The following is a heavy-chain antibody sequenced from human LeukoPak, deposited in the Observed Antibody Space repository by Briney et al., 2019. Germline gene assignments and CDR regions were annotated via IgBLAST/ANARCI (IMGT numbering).Heavy chain of an antibody. J-gene: IGHJ6*02. CDR3: ARVPRAGYYYDSSGYYIKTPKGYYGMDV. CDR2: INHSGST. V-gene: IGHV4-34*01. Sequence: SETLSLTCAVYGGSFSGYYWSWIRQPPGKGLEWIGEINHSGSTNYNPSLKSRVTISVDTSKNQFSLKLSSVTAADTAVYYCARVPRAGYYYDSSGYYIKTPKGYYGMDVWGQGTTVTVSS. CDR1: GGSFSGYY. D-gene: IGHD3-22*01.